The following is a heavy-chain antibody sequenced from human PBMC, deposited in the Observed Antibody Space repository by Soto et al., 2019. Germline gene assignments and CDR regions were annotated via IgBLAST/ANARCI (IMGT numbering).Heavy chain of an antibody. Sequence: SETLSLTCTVSGGSISSGGYYWSWIRQHPGKGLEWIGYIYYSGSTYYNPSLKSRVTISVDTSKNQFSLKLSSVTAADTAVYYCARDTPLLAAAGEEDAFDIWGQGTMVTVSS. V-gene: IGHV4-31*03. CDR3: ARDTPLLAAAGEEDAFDI. D-gene: IGHD6-13*01. J-gene: IGHJ3*02. CDR1: GGSISSGGYY. CDR2: IYYSGST.